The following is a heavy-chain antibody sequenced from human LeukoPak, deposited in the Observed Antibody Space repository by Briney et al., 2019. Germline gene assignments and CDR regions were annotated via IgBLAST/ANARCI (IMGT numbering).Heavy chain of an antibody. Sequence: SGRSLRLSCAASGFTFSSYAVHWVRQAPGKGLEWVAVISYDGSNKYYADSVKGRFTISRDNSKNTLYLQMNSLRAEDTAVYYCARARGGQQLVVDYWGQGTLVTVSS. D-gene: IGHD6-13*01. CDR1: GFTFSSYA. CDR2: ISYDGSNK. J-gene: IGHJ4*02. CDR3: ARARGGQQLVVDY. V-gene: IGHV3-30*04.